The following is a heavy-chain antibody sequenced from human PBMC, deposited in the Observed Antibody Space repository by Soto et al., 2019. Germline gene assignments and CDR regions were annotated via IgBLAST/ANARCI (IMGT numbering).Heavy chain of an antibody. CDR1: GGTFNRYA. V-gene: IGHV1-69*13. CDR3: ARSAITLFGVVSIPPHYYSEMDV. J-gene: IGHJ6*02. D-gene: IGHD3-3*01. CDR2: IIPIFGIG. Sequence: SVKVSCKVSGGTFNRYAISWARQAPGQGLEWMGGIIPIFGIGNDVQRFQGRVTITADESTGTAYMELSSLRSEDTGVYYCARSAITLFGVVSIPPHYYSEMDVWGQGTTVTVSS.